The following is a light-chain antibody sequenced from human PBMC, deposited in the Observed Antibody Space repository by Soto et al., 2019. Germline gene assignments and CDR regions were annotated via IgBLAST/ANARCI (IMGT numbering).Light chain of an antibody. CDR1: SSNIGGNT. CDR3: AAWDDSLNGVV. CDR2: SNN. Sequence: QPVLTQPPSASGTPGQRITISCSGSSSNIGGNTVNWYQQLPGTAPKLLIFSNNQQPSGVPDRFSGSKSGTSASLAISGLQSEDEADYYCAAWDDSLNGVVFGGGTQLTVL. J-gene: IGLJ2*01. V-gene: IGLV1-44*01.